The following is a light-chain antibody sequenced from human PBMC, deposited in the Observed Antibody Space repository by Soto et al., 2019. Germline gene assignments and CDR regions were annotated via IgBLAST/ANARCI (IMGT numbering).Light chain of an antibody. CDR2: ENN. J-gene: IGLJ1*01. Sequence: QSVLTQPPSVSAAPGQKVTISCSGSRYNIVNNYVSWYQQLPGTAPKLLIYENNKRPSGIPDRFSGSKSGTSATLGITGLQTGDEADYYCGTWDSSLSAGPYVFGTGTKLTVL. CDR3: GTWDSSLSAGPYV. CDR1: RYNIVNNY. V-gene: IGLV1-51*02.